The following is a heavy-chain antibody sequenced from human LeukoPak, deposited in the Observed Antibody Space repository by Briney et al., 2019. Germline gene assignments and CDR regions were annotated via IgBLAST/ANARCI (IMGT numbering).Heavy chain of an antibody. CDR1: GYSFSTYW. V-gene: IGHV5-51*01. CDR3: ARQILTRGIEY. CDR2: IYPDDSDT. Sequence: GESLKISCKGSGYSFSTYWIGWVRQMPGKGLEWMGIIYPDDSDTRYSPSFQGQVTFSADTSISTAYLQWSSLKASDTAMYYCARQILTRGIEYWGQGTLVTVSS. D-gene: IGHD3-3*01. J-gene: IGHJ4*02.